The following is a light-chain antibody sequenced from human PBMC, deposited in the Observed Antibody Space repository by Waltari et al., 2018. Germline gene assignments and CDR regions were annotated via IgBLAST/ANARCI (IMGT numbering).Light chain of an antibody. CDR1: QTIDTY. V-gene: IGKV1-39*01. CDR3: QQSKRVPYT. Sequence: DIQMTQSPSSLSASSGDRVSITCRASQTIDTYLNWFQQKPGEAPKLLIYAASTLQSGVPLRFSGSGSGTDFTHTISGLQYEDFATYYCQQSKRVPYTFGQGTRLEIK. J-gene: IGKJ2*01. CDR2: AAS.